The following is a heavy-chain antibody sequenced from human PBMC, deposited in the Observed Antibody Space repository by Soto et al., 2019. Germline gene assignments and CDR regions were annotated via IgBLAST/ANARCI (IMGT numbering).Heavy chain of an antibody. Sequence: EVYLLESGGGLVQPGGSLRLSCEVSGFNFTLHSMTWVRQPPGKGLQWVASISGNGDRAFYGDSVKGRFIVSRDNSKNTLSLQLNRLRAEDSALYYCVKDLEVGPTILRSWGLGHWGQGTLVTVSS. CDR2: ISGNGDRA. D-gene: IGHD1-26*01. CDR3: VKDLEVGPTILRSWGLGH. CDR1: GFNFTLHS. J-gene: IGHJ4*02. V-gene: IGHV3-23*01.